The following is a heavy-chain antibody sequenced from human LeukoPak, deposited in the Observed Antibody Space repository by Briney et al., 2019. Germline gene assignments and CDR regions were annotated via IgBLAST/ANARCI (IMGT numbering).Heavy chain of an antibody. CDR3: ARGRYQLPPYNWFDP. V-gene: IGHV4-39*01. J-gene: IGHJ5*02. Sequence: SETLSLTCTVSGGSISSSSYYWGWIRQPPGKGLEWIGSIYYSGSTYYNPSLKSRVTISVDTSKNQFSLKLSSVTAADTAVYYCARGRYQLPPYNWFDPWGQGTLVTVSS. CDR1: GGSISSSSYY. CDR2: IYYSGST. D-gene: IGHD2-2*01.